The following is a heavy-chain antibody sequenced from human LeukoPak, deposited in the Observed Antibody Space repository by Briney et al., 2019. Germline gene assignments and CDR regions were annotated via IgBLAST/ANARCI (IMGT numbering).Heavy chain of an antibody. Sequence: HPGASLRLSCAASGFTFSSYWMHWVRQAPGKGLVWVSRINSDGSSTSYADSVKGRFTISRDNAKNTLYLQMNSLRAEDTAVYYCASCGYSGYDDDAFDIWGQGTMVTVSS. CDR2: INSDGSST. J-gene: IGHJ3*02. D-gene: IGHD5-12*01. V-gene: IGHV3-74*01. CDR3: ASCGYSGYDDDAFDI. CDR1: GFTFSSYW.